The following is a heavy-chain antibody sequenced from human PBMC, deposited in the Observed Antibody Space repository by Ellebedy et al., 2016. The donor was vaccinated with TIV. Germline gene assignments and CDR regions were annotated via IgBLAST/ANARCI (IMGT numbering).Heavy chain of an antibody. CDR1: PYTFASNF. Sequence: ASVKVSXXASPYTFASNFMHWVRQAPGQGLEWMGVINTGGGGTSYAQGFQGRVTVARDTSTSTVYMELSSLRSEDTAIYFCASEGYCSGATCSGGFDMWGQGTMVAVSS. CDR3: ASEGYCSGATCSGGFDM. J-gene: IGHJ3*02. CDR2: INTGGGGT. V-gene: IGHV1-46*01. D-gene: IGHD2-2*01.